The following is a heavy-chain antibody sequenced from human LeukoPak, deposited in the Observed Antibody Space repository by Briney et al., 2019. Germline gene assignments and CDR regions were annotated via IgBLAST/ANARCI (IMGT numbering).Heavy chain of an antibody. CDR2: IYTSGST. CDR3: ARENYYDSSGHYLPNFDY. CDR1: GGSITNGSYY. V-gene: IGHV4-61*02. D-gene: IGHD3-22*01. J-gene: IGHJ4*02. Sequence: ASETLSLTCNVSGGSITNGSYYWTWIRQPAGKGLEWIGRIYTSGSTNYSPSLQRRITISLDTSKNQISLKLRSVTAADTAVYYCARENYYDSSGHYLPNFDYWGQGTLVTVSS.